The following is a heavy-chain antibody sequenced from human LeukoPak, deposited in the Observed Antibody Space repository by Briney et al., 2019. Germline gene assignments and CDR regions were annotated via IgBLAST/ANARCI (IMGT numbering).Heavy chain of an antibody. CDR2: ISAYNGNT. CDR1: GYTFTSYG. V-gene: IGHV1-18*01. D-gene: IGHD2-2*01. Sequence: GASVKVSCKASGYTFTSYGISWVRQAPGQGLEWMGWISAYNGNTNYAQKLQGRVTMTTDTSTSTAYMELRSLRSDDTAVYYCARESQGYCSSTSCSLFDYWGQGTLVTVSS. CDR3: ARESQGYCSSTSCSLFDY. J-gene: IGHJ4*02.